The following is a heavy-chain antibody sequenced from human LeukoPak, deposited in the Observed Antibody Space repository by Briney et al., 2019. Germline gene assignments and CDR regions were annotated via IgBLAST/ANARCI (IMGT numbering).Heavy chain of an antibody. D-gene: IGHD5-12*01. CDR1: GYSISSGYY. CDR2: IYHSGST. Sequence: SETLSLTCTVSGYSISSGYYWGWIRQPPGKGLEWIGSIYHSGSTYYNPSLKSRVTISVDASKNQFSLKLSSVTAADTAVYYCARDSWLRSSRHDAFDIWGQGTMVTVSS. CDR3: ARDSWLRSSRHDAFDI. J-gene: IGHJ3*02. V-gene: IGHV4-38-2*02.